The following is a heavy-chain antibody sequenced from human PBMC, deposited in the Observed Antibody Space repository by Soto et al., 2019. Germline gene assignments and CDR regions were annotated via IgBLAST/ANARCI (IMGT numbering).Heavy chain of an antibody. V-gene: IGHV3-30*18. D-gene: IGHD1-26*01. CDR3: AKGLVGYVFGVQDYYFGMDV. CDR2: ISYDGNNK. J-gene: IGHJ6*02. Sequence: QVQLVESGGGVVQPGRSLRLSCGASGFNFSSYGMHWVRQAPGKGLEWVAVISYDGNNKDYADSVKGRFTISRDNSKNTVYLKMNSLRAEDTAVFYCAKGLVGYVFGVQDYYFGMDVWGQGTTVTVSS. CDR1: GFNFSSYG.